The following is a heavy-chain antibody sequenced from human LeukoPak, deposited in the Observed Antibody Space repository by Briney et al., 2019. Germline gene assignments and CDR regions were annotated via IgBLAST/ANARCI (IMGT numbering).Heavy chain of an antibody. CDR3: ARQAAADRWRWFDP. D-gene: IGHD6-13*01. V-gene: IGHV3-23*01. J-gene: IGHJ5*02. Sequence: GGSLRLSCAASGFTFSSYAMSWVRQAPGKGLEWVSGISGSGSSTNYADSVKGRFTISRDNSKNTLYLQMNSLRAEDTAVYYCARQAAADRWRWFDPWGQGTLVTVSS. CDR1: GFTFSSYA. CDR2: ISGSGSST.